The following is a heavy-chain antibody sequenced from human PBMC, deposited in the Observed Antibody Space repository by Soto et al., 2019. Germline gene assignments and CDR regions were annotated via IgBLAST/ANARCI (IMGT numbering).Heavy chain of an antibody. J-gene: IGHJ4*02. Sequence: PGGSLRLSCAASGFRFSAHGLNWVRQAPGKGLEWLSCIKGSSSTTYYADSVKGRFTISRDNYKNALYLQMNSLRVEDTAVYYCAKRNYVSEFDYWGQGTLVSVS. CDR1: GFRFSAHG. V-gene: IGHV3-23*01. CDR2: IKGSSSTT. D-gene: IGHD3-10*01. CDR3: AKRNYVSEFDY.